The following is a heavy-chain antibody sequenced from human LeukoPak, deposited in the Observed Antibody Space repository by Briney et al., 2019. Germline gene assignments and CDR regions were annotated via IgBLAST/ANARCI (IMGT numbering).Heavy chain of an antibody. CDR1: GFSFSSYW. J-gene: IGHJ4*02. CDR2: IKQDESEK. D-gene: IGHD1-1*01. Sequence: GGSLRLSCAASGFSFSSYWMSWVRQAPGKGLEWVASIKQDESEKYYVDSVKGRFTISRVNAKNSLYLQMNSLRAEDTAVYYCARGRKLPALDFDYWGQGTLVTVSS. CDR3: ARGRKLPALDFDY. V-gene: IGHV3-7*01.